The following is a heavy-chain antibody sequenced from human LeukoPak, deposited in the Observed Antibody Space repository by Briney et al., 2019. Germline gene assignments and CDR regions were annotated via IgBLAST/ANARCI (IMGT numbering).Heavy chain of an antibody. CDR1: GYTFTGYY. Sequence: GASVEVSCKASGYTFTGYYMHWVRQAPGQGLEWMGWINPNSGGTNYAQKFQGRVTMTRDTSISTAYMELSRLRSDDTAVYYCARPKGSSTIAFDIWGQGTMVTVSS. CDR3: ARPKGSSTIAFDI. V-gene: IGHV1-2*02. D-gene: IGHD2-2*01. J-gene: IGHJ3*02. CDR2: INPNSGGT.